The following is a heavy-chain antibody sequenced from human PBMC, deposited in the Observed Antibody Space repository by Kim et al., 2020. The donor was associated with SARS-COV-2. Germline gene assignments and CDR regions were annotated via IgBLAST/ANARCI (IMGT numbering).Heavy chain of an antibody. D-gene: IGHD3-16*01. J-gene: IGHJ4*02. V-gene: IGHV3-73*01. CDR3: TRHENDYVWGSPSVY. Sequence: ASVKGRFTISRDDSKNTAYLQMNSLKTEDTAVYYCTRHENDYVWGSPSVYWGQGTLVTVSS.